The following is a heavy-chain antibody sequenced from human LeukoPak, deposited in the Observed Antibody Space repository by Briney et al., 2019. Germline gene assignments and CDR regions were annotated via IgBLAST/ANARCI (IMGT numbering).Heavy chain of an antibody. CDR3: ARVRRYYYDSSGQRPSYYFDY. D-gene: IGHD3-22*01. V-gene: IGHV4-59*01. CDR2: IYYSGST. CDR1: GGSISSYY. Sequence: SETLSLTCTVSGGSISSYYWSWIRQPPGEGLEWIGYIYYSGSTNYNPSLKSRVTISVDTSKNQFSLKLSSVTAADAAVYYCARVRRYYYDSSGQRPSYYFDYWGQGTLVTVSS. J-gene: IGHJ4*02.